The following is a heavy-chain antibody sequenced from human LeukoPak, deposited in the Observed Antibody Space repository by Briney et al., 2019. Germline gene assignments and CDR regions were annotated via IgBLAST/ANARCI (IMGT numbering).Heavy chain of an antibody. V-gene: IGHV1-46*01. CDR1: GYTFTSYY. CDR2: INPSGGSA. J-gene: IGHJ6*03. D-gene: IGHD4-17*01. CDR3: AGDSYGNYMDV. Sequence: ASVKVSCKASGYTFTSYYMHWVRQAPGRGLEWMGIINPSGGSASYAQKFQGRVTMTRDMSTSTVYMELSSLRSEDTAVYFCAGDSYGNYMDVWGKGTTVTVSS.